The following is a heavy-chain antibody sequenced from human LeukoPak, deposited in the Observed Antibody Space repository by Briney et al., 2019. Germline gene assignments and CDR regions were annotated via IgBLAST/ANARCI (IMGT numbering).Heavy chain of an antibody. CDR1: GFTFSSYA. CDR3: GNRGPDYYYDY. V-gene: IGHV3-23*01. J-gene: IGHJ4*02. CDR2: ITSTGGST. D-gene: IGHD3-10*01. Sequence: GGSLRLSCAASGFTFSSYAMSWVRQAPGKGLEWVSAITSTGGSTYYADSARGRFTISRDNSKNPLYLQMNSLRAEDTAVYYCGNRGPDYYYDYWGQGTLVTVSS.